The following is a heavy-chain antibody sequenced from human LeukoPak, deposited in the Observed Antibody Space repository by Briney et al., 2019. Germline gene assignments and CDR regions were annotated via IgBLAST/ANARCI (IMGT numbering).Heavy chain of an antibody. CDR2: INAGNGNT. CDR1: GYTFTSYA. CDR3: ARGSLEWLLLKLLGPGKYGMDV. Sequence: GAPVKVSCKASGYTFTSYAMHWVRQAPGQRLEWMGWINAGNGNTKYSQKFQGRVTITRDTSASTAYMELSSLRSEDTAVYYCARGSLEWLLLKLLGPGKYGMDVWGQGTTVTVSS. J-gene: IGHJ6*02. D-gene: IGHD3-3*01. V-gene: IGHV1-3*01.